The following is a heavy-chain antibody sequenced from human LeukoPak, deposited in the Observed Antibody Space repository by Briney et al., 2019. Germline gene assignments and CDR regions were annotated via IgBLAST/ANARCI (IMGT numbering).Heavy chain of an antibody. CDR2: IRGNSERT. V-gene: IGHV3-23*01. D-gene: IGHD6-19*01. CDR1: GFTFSAYA. Sequence: GGSLRLSCAASGFTFSAYATTWVRQAPGKGLEWCSAIRGNSERTYYADSVRGRFTISRDNSKDTVYLQISSLRVEDTAVYYCAREQSGTRGWYTVDYWGQGTLVAVSS. J-gene: IGHJ4*02. CDR3: AREQSGTRGWYTVDY.